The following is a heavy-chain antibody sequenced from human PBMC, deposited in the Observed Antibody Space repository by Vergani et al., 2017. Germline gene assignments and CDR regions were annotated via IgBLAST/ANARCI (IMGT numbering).Heavy chain of an antibody. D-gene: IGHD2-15*01. J-gene: IGHJ6*03. CDR1: GDSMNNYY. Sequence: QVHLQEAGPGLVKPAETLSLTCTVSGDSMNNYYWNWIRQTPGKGLEWIGYIYLGGTTTYNPSLESRVSLSTDTSKNQFSLQLTSVTAADTAVSYCARGPSVVQGHYIYYSSCFMDVWGKGTTVTVSS. CDR3: ARGPSVVQGHYIYYSSCFMDV. CDR2: IYLGGTT. V-gene: IGHV4-4*08.